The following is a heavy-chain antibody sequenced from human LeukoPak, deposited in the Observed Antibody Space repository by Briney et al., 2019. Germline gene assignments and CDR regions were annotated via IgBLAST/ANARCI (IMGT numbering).Heavy chain of an antibody. CDR1: GGSFSGYY. V-gene: IGHV4-34*01. CDR3: ARQSIYGSGSYYGYFDY. Sequence: SETLSLTCAVYGGSFSGYYRSWIRQPPGKGLEWIGEINHSGSTNYNPSLKSRVTISVDTSKNQFSLKLSSVTAADTAVYYCARQSIYGSGSYYGYFDYWGQGTLVTVSS. D-gene: IGHD3-10*01. J-gene: IGHJ4*02. CDR2: INHSGST.